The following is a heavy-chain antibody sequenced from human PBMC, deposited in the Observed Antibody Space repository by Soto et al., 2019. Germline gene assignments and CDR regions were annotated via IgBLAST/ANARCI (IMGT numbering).Heavy chain of an antibody. D-gene: IGHD5-12*01. Sequence: QVQLVQSGAEVKKPGASVKVSCKASGYTFTSYGISWVRQAPGQGLEWMGWISAYNGNTNYAQKLQGRVTMTTDTSTSTAYMELRSLRSDDTAVYYCARNSGYSGYDFLWGYSGYDDNWFDPWGQGTLVTVSS. CDR3: ARNSGYSGYDFLWGYSGYDDNWFDP. V-gene: IGHV1-18*01. CDR2: ISAYNGNT. J-gene: IGHJ5*02. CDR1: GYTFTSYG.